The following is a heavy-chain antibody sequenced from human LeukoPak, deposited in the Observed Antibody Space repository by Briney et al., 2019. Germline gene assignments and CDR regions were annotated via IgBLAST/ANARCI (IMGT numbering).Heavy chain of an antibody. J-gene: IGHJ4*02. CDR2: TDTSGVIT. D-gene: IGHD5-18*01. CDR1: GFTFSNYG. CDR3: AKGDTGVIRRYYLDS. V-gene: IGHV3-23*05. Sequence: PGGSLRLSCAASGFTFSNYGMNWVRQAPGKGLEWVSVTDTSGVITYYTDSVKGRFTISRDNSKNTLNLQMDSLRVEDTAVYYCAKGDTGVIRRYYLDSWGQGTLVTDSS.